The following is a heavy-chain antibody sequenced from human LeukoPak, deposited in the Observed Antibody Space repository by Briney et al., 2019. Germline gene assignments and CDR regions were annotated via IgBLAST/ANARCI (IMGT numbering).Heavy chain of an antibody. D-gene: IGHD3/OR15-3a*01. J-gene: IGHJ4*02. V-gene: IGHV1-18*01. CDR1: GYTFTSYG. CDR2: ISAYNGNT. CDR3: ARDMIFRGGDYGHYYFDY. Sequence: ASVKVSCKASGYTFTSYGISWVRQAPGQGLEWMGWISAYNGNTNYAQKLQGRVTMTTDTSTSTAYMELRSLRSVDTAVYYCARDMIFRGGDYGHYYFDYWGQGTLVTVSS.